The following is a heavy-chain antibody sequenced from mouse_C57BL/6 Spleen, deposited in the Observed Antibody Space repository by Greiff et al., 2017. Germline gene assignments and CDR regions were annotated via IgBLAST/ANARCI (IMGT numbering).Heavy chain of an antibody. J-gene: IGHJ4*01. Sequence: QVQLQQSGAELVRPGASVKLSCKASGYTFTDYYINWVKQRPGQGLEWIARIYPGSGNTYYNEKFKGKATLTAEKSSSTAYMQLSSLTSEDSAVYFCARGAYAMDYWSQETSVTVTA. CDR2: IYPGSGNT. CDR3: ARGAYAMDY. V-gene: IGHV1-76*01. CDR1: GYTFTDYY.